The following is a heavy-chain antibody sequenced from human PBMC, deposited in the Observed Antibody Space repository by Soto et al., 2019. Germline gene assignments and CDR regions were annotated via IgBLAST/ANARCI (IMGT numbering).Heavy chain of an antibody. D-gene: IGHD3-16*01. CDR3: GMVDNYVTPTPQDV. Sequence: QVQLVQSGDEVKKPGASVKVSCKASGYIFVNYGIAWVRQAPGQGLEWMGWISPYTGNTHSATKIQCRLSMTTDTSTSTAYMDLGSLTSDDTAVYYCGMVDNYVTPTPQDVWGQGTTVTVSS. CDR2: ISPYTGNT. V-gene: IGHV1-18*01. J-gene: IGHJ6*02. CDR1: GYIFVNYG.